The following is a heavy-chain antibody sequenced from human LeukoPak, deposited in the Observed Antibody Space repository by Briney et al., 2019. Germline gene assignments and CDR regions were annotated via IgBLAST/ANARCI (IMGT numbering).Heavy chain of an antibody. D-gene: IGHD6-13*01. CDR3: ATEPFTMVAAAGGWSQGGVDY. V-gene: IGHV1-24*01. CDR1: GYTLTELS. J-gene: IGHJ4*02. CDR2: FDPEDGET. Sequence: ASVKVSCKFSGYTLTELSMHWVRQAPGKGLEWMGGFDPEDGETIYAQKFQGRVTMTEDTSTDTAYMELSSLRSEDTAVYYCATEPFTMVAAAGGWSQGGVDYRGQGTLVTVSS.